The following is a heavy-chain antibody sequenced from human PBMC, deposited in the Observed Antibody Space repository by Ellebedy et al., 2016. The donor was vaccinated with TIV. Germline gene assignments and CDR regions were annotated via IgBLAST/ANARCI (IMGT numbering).Heavy chain of an antibody. CDR2: IIPILGIA. CDR3: ARTVSYSSGWYGY. J-gene: IGHJ4*02. CDR1: GYTFTSYG. Sequence: AASVKVSCKASGYTFTSYGISWVRQAPGQGLEWMGRIIPILGIANYAQKFQGRVTITADKSTSTAYMELSSLRTEDTAVFYCARTVSYSSGWYGYWGQGTLVTVSS. V-gene: IGHV1-69*04. D-gene: IGHD6-19*01.